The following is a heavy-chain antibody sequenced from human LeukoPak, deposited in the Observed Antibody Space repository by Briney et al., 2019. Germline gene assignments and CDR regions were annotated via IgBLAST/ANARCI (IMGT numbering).Heavy chain of an antibody. V-gene: IGHV3-48*01. CDR3: ARETLLDY. CDR1: GFTFSSYS. J-gene: IGHJ4*02. CDR2: ISSGSSTI. Sequence: PGGSLRLSCAASGFTFSSYSMNWVRQAPGKGLEWVSYISSGSSTIPYADSVKGRFTISRDNAKNSLYLQMNSLRAEDTAVYYCARETLLDYWGQGTLVTVSS.